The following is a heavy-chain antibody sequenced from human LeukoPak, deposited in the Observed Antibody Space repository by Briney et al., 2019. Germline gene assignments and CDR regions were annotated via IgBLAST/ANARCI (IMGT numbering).Heavy chain of an antibody. CDR2: ISTYNGNT. J-gene: IGHJ5*02. CDR1: GYTFTSYG. V-gene: IGHV1-18*04. D-gene: IGHD3-9*01. Sequence: ASVKVSCKASGYTFTSYGISWVRRAPGPGLEWMGWISTYNGNTNYAQKLQGRVTMTTDTSTSTAYMELRSLRSDDTAVYYCARLLTISQFDPWGQGTLVTVSS. CDR3: ARLLTISQFDP.